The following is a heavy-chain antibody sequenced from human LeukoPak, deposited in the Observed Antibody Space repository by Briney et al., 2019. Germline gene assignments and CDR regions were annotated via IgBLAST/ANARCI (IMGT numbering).Heavy chain of an antibody. Sequence: GGSLRLSCAASGFTFHNYAMHWVRQAPGKGLEWVSSISMSSTYIYYADSVKGRFTISRDNAKNSLYLQMDSLRDEDTAVYYCTRAPYSSGWYTVDFWGQGTLVTVSS. J-gene: IGHJ4*02. CDR2: ISMSSTYI. V-gene: IGHV3-21*01. CDR1: GFTFHNYA. D-gene: IGHD6-19*01. CDR3: TRAPYSSGWYTVDF.